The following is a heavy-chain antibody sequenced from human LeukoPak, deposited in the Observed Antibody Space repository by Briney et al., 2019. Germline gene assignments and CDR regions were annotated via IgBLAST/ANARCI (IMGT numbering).Heavy chain of an antibody. CDR3: AKDSSGLYSSGWYDFDVEGY. J-gene: IGHJ4*02. D-gene: IGHD6-13*01. Sequence: AGGSLRLSCAVSGFIFSNYGMHWVRQAPGKGLEWVAVLSYDGTNKCYADSVKGRFTISRDNSKNTLYLQMNSLRAEDTAVYYCAKDSSGLYSSGWYDFDVEGYWGQGTLVTVSS. CDR2: LSYDGTNK. CDR1: GFIFSNYG. V-gene: IGHV3-30*18.